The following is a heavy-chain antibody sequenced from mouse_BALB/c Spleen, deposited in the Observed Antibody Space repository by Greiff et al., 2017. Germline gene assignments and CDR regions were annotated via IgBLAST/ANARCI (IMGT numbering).Heavy chain of an antibody. V-gene: IGHV1-15*01. D-gene: IGHD2-2*01. CDR3: TRDGYDGAY. CDR2: IDPETGGT. CDR1: GYTFTDYE. J-gene: IGHJ3*01. Sequence: QVQLQQSGAELVRPGASVTLSCKASGYTFTDYEMHWVKQTPVHGLEWIGAIDPETGGTAYNQKFKGKATLTADKSSSTAYMELRSLTSEDSAVYYCTRDGYDGAYWGQGTLVTVSA.